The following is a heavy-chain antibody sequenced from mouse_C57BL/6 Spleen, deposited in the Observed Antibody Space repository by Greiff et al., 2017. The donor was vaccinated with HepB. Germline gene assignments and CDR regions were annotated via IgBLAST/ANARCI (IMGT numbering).Heavy chain of an antibody. CDR2: IDPEDGDT. V-gene: IGHV14-1*01. CDR3: TTSLITSARWYFDV. D-gene: IGHD1-2*01. CDR1: GFNIKDYY. J-gene: IGHJ1*03. Sequence: EVQLQQSGAELVRPGASVKLSCTASGFNIKDYYMHWVKQRPEQGLEWIGRIDPEDGDTEYAPKFQGKATMTADTSSNTAYLQLSSLTSEDTAVYYCTTSLITSARWYFDVWGTGTTVTVSS.